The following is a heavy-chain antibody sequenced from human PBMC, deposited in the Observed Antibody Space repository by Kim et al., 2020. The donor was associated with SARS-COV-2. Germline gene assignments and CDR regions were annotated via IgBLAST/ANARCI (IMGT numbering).Heavy chain of an antibody. Sequence: ASVKVSCKASGYTFTSYGISWVRQAPGQGLEWMGWISAYNGNTNYAQKLQGRVTMTTDTSTSTAYMELRSLRSDDTAVYYCARDGGYLYVAASGFFSVWGQGTLVTVSS. V-gene: IGHV1-18*01. CDR3: ARDGGYLYVAASGFFSV. CDR2: ISAYNGNT. J-gene: IGHJ4*02. D-gene: IGHD5-12*01. CDR1: GYTFTSYG.